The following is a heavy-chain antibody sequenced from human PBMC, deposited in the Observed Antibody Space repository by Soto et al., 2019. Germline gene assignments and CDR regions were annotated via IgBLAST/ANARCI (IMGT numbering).Heavy chain of an antibody. Sequence: EVQLLESGGGFVQPGGSLRLSCAASGFTFNYYAMTWVRQAPGEGLEWVSTVSGSGANTHYADSVRGRFSISRDNSKKTLYIQMNSLRAEDTAVYYCAKDYGSSRYFFDYWGQGTLVTVSS. V-gene: IGHV3-23*01. CDR3: AKDYGSSRYFFDY. D-gene: IGHD6-19*01. CDR1: GFTFNYYA. CDR2: VSGSGANT. J-gene: IGHJ4*02.